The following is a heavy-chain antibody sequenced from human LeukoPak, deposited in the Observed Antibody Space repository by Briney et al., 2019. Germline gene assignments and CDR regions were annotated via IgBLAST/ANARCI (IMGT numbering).Heavy chain of an antibody. CDR2: INRDGTSL. J-gene: IGHJ4*02. V-gene: IGHV3-74*01. Sequence: GGPLRLSCAASGFHHSYYWLHWVHQPPAKGLVWVSRINRDGTSLRYAASVQGRFHNSRDNAKNTLYLQRNSLRAEDTAVYYSARDRWNFDYWGQGTLVTVSS. D-gene: IGHD4-23*01. CDR3: ARDRWNFDY. CDR1: GFHHSYYW.